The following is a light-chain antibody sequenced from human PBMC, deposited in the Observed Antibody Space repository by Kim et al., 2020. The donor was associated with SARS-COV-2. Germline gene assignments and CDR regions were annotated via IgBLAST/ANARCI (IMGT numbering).Light chain of an antibody. V-gene: IGKV1-5*03. CDR1: QSVGRW. CDR3: QQYNGYHT. CDR2: EAS. J-gene: IGKJ2*01. Sequence: DIQMTQSPSTRSASVGDRVTITCRASQSVGRWLAWYQQKPGKAPKLLIYEASRLESGVPSRCSGSGSGTEFTLTISSLQPDDFATYYCQQYNGYHTFGQGTKLEI.